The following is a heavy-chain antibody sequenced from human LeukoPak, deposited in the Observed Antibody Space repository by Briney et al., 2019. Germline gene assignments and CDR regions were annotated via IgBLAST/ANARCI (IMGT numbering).Heavy chain of an antibody. J-gene: IGHJ6*03. Sequence: GGSLRLSCAGSGFTFSNYWMSWVRQAPGKGLEWAANIKQDGSEKYYVDSVKGRFTISRDNAKNSLYLQMNSLRAEDTAVYYCVREHYFYHMDGWGEGTTVTVSS. V-gene: IGHV3-7*01. CDR2: IKQDGSEK. CDR3: VREHYFYHMDG. CDR1: GFTFSNYW.